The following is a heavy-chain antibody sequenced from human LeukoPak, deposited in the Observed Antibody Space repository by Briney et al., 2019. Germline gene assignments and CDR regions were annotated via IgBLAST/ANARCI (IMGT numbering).Heavy chain of an antibody. J-gene: IGHJ5*02. CDR2: IKQDGREK. V-gene: IGHV3-7*01. D-gene: IGHD1-26*01. CDR1: GFTFSSYW. CDR3: AAWEQLGWFDP. Sequence: GGSLRLSCAASGFTFSSYWMSWVRQAPGKGLEWVANIKQDGREKYYVDSVKGRFTTSRDNAKNSLYLQMNSLRAEDTAVYYCAAWEQLGWFDPWGQGTLVTVSS.